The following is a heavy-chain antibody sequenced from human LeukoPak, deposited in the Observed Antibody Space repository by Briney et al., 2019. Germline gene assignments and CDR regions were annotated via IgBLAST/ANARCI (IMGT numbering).Heavy chain of an antibody. CDR3: AKGGGYSGYDGGVTNRYFDY. Sequence: PGRSLRLSCAASGFTFSSYGMHWVRQAPGKGLEWVAVISYDGSNKYYADSVKGRFTISRDNSKNTLYLQMNSLRAEDTAVYYCAKGGGYSGYDGGVTNRYFDYWGQGTLVTVSS. J-gene: IGHJ4*02. D-gene: IGHD5-12*01. CDR1: GFTFSSYG. V-gene: IGHV3-33*05. CDR2: ISYDGSNK.